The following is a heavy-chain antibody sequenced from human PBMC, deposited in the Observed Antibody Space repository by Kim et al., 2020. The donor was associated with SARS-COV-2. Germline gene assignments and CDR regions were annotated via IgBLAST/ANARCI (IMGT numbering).Heavy chain of an antibody. CDR1: GGTFSSYA. CDR2: IIPILGIA. Sequence: SVKVSCKASGGTFSSYAISWVRQAPGQGLEWMGRIIPILGIANYAQKFQGRVTITADKSTCTAYMELSSLRSEDTAVYYCERAPEWALLGSLPFDYWGQGTLVTVSS. D-gene: IGHD1-26*01. CDR3: ERAPEWALLGSLPFDY. J-gene: IGHJ4*02. V-gene: IGHV1-69*04.